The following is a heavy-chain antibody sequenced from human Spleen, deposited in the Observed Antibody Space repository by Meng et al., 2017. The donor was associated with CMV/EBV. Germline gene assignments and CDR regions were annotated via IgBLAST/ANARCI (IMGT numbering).Heavy chain of an antibody. CDR2: INPSGGST. Sequence: SCKASGYTFTSYYMHWGRQAPGQGLEWMGIINPSGGSTSYAQKFQGRVTMTRDTSTSTVYMELSSLRSEDTAVYYCARGTRRGEVDYWGQGTLVTVSS. D-gene: IGHD3-16*01. J-gene: IGHJ4*02. V-gene: IGHV1-46*01. CDR3: ARGTRRGEVDY. CDR1: GYTFTSYY.